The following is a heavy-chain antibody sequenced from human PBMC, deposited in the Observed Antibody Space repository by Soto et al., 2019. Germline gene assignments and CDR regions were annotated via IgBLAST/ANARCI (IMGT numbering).Heavy chain of an antibody. CDR1: GFTFSNYW. CDR2: VNNDGTDT. CDR3: ARGGWPHALDV. V-gene: IGHV3-74*03. D-gene: IGHD3-10*01. J-gene: IGHJ6*02. Sequence: EVQLVESGGGLVQPGGSLRLSCAASGFTFSNYWMYWVRQAPGKGLVWVSRVNNDGTDTTHADSVKGRFTISRENAENTLYLQMNSRRAEDTAVYYCARGGWPHALDVWGQGSTVTVS.